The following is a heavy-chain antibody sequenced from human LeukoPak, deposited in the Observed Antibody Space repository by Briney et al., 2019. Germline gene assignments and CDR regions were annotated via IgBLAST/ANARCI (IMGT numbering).Heavy chain of an antibody. CDR3: ARTVTTMGVNYYYYYYMDV. V-gene: IGHV1-2*02. Sequence: ASVKVSCKASGYTFTGYYMHWVRQAPGQGLEWMGWINPNSGGTNYAQKFQGRVTMTRDTSISTAYMELSRLRSDDTAVYYCARTVTTMGVNYYYYYYMDVWGKGTTVTVSS. CDR1: GYTFTGYY. CDR2: INPNSGGT. D-gene: IGHD4-17*01. J-gene: IGHJ6*03.